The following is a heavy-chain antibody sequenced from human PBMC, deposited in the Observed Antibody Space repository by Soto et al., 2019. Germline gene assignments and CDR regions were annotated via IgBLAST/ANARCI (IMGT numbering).Heavy chain of an antibody. D-gene: IGHD3-3*01. J-gene: IGHJ5*02. Sequence: GGSLRLSCAASGFTFSSYGMHWVRQAPGKGLEWVAVIWYDGSNKYYADSVKGRFTISRDNSKNTLYLQMNSLRAEDTAVFYCARDRVIWSGYLNWFDPWGQGTLVTVSS. CDR2: IWYDGSNK. CDR1: GFTFSSYG. V-gene: IGHV3-33*01. CDR3: ARDRVIWSGYLNWFDP.